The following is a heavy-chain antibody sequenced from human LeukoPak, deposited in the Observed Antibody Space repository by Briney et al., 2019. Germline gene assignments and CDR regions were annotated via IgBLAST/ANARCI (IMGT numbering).Heavy chain of an antibody. V-gene: IGHV4-59*08. Sequence: SETLSLTCTVSGGSISTYYWSWIRQPPGKGLEWIGYIYYSGSTNYNPSLKSRITISVDTSKNQFSLKLSSVTAADTAVYYCARHPGLVWGQGTTVIVSS. CDR1: GGSISTYY. J-gene: IGHJ6*02. CDR3: ARHPGLV. CDR2: IYYSGST.